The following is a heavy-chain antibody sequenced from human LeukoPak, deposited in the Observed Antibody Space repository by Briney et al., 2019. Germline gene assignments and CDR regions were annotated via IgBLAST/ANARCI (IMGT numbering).Heavy chain of an antibody. D-gene: IGHD1-1*01. CDR1: GFTFSSIA. J-gene: IGHJ4*02. Sequence: AGGSLRLSCAAPGFTFSSIAMTWVRQAPGKGLEWVSTIRSNGETTYNADSVKGRFTISRDNSKKTLYLQLNSLRVEDTAIYYCAKGQELDDGVFDSWGQGTLVTVSS. V-gene: IGHV3-23*01. CDR2: IRSNGETT. CDR3: AKGQELDDGVFDS.